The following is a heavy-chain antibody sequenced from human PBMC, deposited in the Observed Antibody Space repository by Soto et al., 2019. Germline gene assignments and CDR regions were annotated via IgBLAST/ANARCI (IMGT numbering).Heavy chain of an antibody. CDR2: ISSNSAYI. V-gene: IGHV3-21*01. D-gene: IGHD6-13*01. Sequence: SGGSLRLSCAASGFTFRSFTMNWVRQAPGKGLEWVSTISSNSAYIYYTDALRGRFTISRDNAKNSLHLQMNSLRAEDAAVYYCTRDASRDSSARGWFDPWGPGTLVTVSS. CDR3: TRDASRDSSARGWFDP. J-gene: IGHJ5*02. CDR1: GFTFRSFT.